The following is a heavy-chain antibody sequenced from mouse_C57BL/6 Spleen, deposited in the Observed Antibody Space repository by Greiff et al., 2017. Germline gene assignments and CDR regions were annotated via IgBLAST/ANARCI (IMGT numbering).Heavy chain of an antibody. CDR2: IYPGSGST. J-gene: IGHJ1*03. V-gene: IGHV1-55*01. Sequence: QVQLQQPGAELVKPGASVKMSCKASGYTFTSYWITWVKQRPGQGLEWIGDIYPGSGSTNYNEKFKSKATLTVDTTSSTAYMQLSSLTSVDSAVYDCARWRYYGSSPYWYFDVWGTGTTVTVSS. CDR1: GYTFTSYW. CDR3: ARWRYYGSSPYWYFDV. D-gene: IGHD1-1*01.